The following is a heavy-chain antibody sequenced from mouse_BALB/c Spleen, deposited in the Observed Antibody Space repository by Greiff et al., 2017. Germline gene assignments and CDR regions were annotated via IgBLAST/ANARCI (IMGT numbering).Heavy chain of an antibody. D-gene: IGHD2-10*02. CDR3: ARSKYGNFLYFDY. V-gene: IGHV1-67*01. CDR2: ISTYSGNT. Sequence: VKLMESGPELVRPGVSVKISCKGSGYTFTDYAMHWVKQSHAKSLEWIGVISTYSGNTNYNQKFKGKATMTVDKSSSTAYMELARLTSEDSAIYYCARSKYGNFLYFDYWGQGTTLTVSS. CDR1: GYTFTDYA. J-gene: IGHJ2*01.